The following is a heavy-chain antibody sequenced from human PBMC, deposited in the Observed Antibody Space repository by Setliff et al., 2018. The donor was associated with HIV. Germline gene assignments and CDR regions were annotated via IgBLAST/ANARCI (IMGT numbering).Heavy chain of an antibody. CDR3: ARDLREVGGGSYADY. D-gene: IGHD1-26*01. V-gene: IGHV4-4*09. CDR2: IYTSGSI. J-gene: IGHJ4*02. Sequence: LSLTCTVSGGSISSYYWSWIRQPPGKGLEWIGYIYTSGSINYNPSLKSRVTISVDTSKNQFSLKLTSVAAADTAVYYCARDLREVGGGSYADYWGQGTLVTVSS. CDR1: GGSISSYY.